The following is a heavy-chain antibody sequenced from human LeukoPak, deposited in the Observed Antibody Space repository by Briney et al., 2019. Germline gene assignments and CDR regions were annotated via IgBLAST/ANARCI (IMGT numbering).Heavy chain of an antibody. D-gene: IGHD3-3*01. V-gene: IGHV4-31*03. Sequence: SQTLSLTCTVSGGSISSGGYYWSWIRQHPGKGLEWIGYIYYSGSTYYNPSLKSRVTISVDTSKNQFSLKLSSVTAADTAVYYCARDVRGYDFWSGYGGGYMDVWGKGTTVTVSS. J-gene: IGHJ6*03. CDR2: IYYSGST. CDR3: ARDVRGYDFWSGYGGGYMDV. CDR1: GGSISSGGYY.